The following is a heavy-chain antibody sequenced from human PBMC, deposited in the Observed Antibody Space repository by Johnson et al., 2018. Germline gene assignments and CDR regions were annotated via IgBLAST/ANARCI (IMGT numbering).Heavy chain of an antibody. CDR3: AKEGVREWEYYGPFQY. Sequence: QVQLVESGGGVVQXGRSLRLSCAASGFIFSSSAMRWVRQAPGKGLEWVAVISYDGSNKYYADSVKGRFTISRDNSKNTLYLQMNSLRAEETAVYYCAKEGVREWEYYGPFQYWGPGTLVTVSS. V-gene: IGHV3-30*04. CDR2: ISYDGSNK. CDR1: GFIFSSSA. D-gene: IGHD1-26*01. J-gene: IGHJ1*01.